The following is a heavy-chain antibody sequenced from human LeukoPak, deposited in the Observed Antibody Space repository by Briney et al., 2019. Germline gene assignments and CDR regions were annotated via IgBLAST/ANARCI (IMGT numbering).Heavy chain of an antibody. D-gene: IGHD3-9*01. Sequence: ASVKVSCKASGGTFSSYTFSWVRQAPGQGLEWMGGIIPIFDTANYAQKFQGRVTITADESTTTAYMELSSLRSEDTAVYYCTRATDILTGYYNNYFDYWGQGTLVTVSS. CDR1: GGTFSSYT. CDR3: TRATDILTGYYNNYFDY. J-gene: IGHJ4*02. CDR2: IIPIFDTA. V-gene: IGHV1-69*01.